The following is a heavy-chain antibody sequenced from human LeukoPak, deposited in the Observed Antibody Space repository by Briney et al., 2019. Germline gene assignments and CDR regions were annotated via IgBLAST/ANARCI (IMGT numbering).Heavy chain of an antibody. J-gene: IGHJ4*02. CDR2: IYYSGST. V-gene: IGHV4-61*05. CDR3: ARDHSGGSYYSPGALDY. D-gene: IGHD1-26*01. Sequence: SETLSLTCTVSGGSISSSSYYWGWIRQPPGKGLEWIGYIYYSGSTNYNPSLKSRVTISVDTSKNQFSLKLSSVTAADTAVYYCARDHSGGSYYSPGALDYWGQGTLVTVSS. CDR1: GGSISSSSYY.